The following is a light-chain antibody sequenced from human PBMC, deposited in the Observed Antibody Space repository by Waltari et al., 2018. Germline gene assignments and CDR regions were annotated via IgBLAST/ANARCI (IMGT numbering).Light chain of an antibody. CDR1: SSNIGSNT. Sequence: QSVLTQPPSASGTPGQWVTISCSGSSSNIGSNTVNWYLQLPGTAPKLLIYRNDQRPSGVPDRFSGSKSGTSASLAISGRQSEDEADYYCAAWDDSLNGPVFGGGTKLTVV. V-gene: IGLV1-44*01. CDR2: RND. CDR3: AAWDDSLNGPV. J-gene: IGLJ3*02.